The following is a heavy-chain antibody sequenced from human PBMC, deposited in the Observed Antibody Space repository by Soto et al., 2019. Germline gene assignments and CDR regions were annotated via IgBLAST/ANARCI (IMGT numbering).Heavy chain of an antibody. J-gene: IGHJ6*02. CDR2: ISGSGGST. CDR1: GFTFSSYA. D-gene: IGHD6-13*01. Sequence: EVQLLESGGGLVQPGGSLRLSCAASGFTFSSYAMSWVRQAPGKGLEWVSAISGSGGSTYYADSVKGRFTISRDNSKNTLYLQMNSLRAEDTAVYYCAKVQQQLFLSTRGPMDVWGQGTTVTVSS. V-gene: IGHV3-23*01. CDR3: AKVQQQLFLSTRGPMDV.